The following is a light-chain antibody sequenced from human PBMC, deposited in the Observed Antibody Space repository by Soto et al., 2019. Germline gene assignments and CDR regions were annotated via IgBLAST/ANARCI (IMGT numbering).Light chain of an antibody. V-gene: IGLV2-23*02. CDR2: EVS. CDR3: CSYAGSSTWV. J-gene: IGLJ3*02. Sequence: VLTQPASVSGSPGQSITISCTGTSSDVGSYNLVSWYQQHPGKAPKLMIYEVSKRPSGVSNRFSGSKSGNTASLTISGLQAEDEADYYCCSYAGSSTWVFGGGTKVTVL. CDR1: SSDVGSYNL.